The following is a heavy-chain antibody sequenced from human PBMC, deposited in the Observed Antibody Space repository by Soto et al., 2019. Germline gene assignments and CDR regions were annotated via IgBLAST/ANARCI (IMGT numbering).Heavy chain of an antibody. CDR1: GGFVSSGSYY. D-gene: IGHD1-1*01. CDR2: MSHSGGT. CDR3: ARVERGTATTVVDAFDI. J-gene: IGHJ3*02. V-gene: IGHV4-34*01. Sequence: QVQLQQWGAGLLKPSETLSLTCAVYGGFVSSGSYYWSWIRQPPGKGLEWIGEMSHSGGTHFNPSLKSRVNLPVNTSKNQFSLKMPSVTATDTALDYCARVERGTATTVVDAFDIWGPGTMVTVSS.